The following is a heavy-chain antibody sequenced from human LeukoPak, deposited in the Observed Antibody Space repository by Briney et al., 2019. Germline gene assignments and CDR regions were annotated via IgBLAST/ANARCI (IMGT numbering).Heavy chain of an antibody. D-gene: IGHD4-11*01. CDR3: ARVSNDYYYYMDV. Sequence: PGGSLRLSCAASGFTFSSYWMSWVRQAPGKGLEWVANIKQDGSEKYYVDFVKGRFTISRDNAKNSLYLQMNSLRAEDTAVYYCARVSNDYYYYMDVWGKGTTVTVSS. CDR2: IKQDGSEK. V-gene: IGHV3-7*01. J-gene: IGHJ6*03. CDR1: GFTFSSYW.